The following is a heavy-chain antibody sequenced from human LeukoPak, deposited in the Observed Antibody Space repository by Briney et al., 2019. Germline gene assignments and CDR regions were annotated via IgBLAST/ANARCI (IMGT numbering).Heavy chain of an antibody. CDR3: AKAPYNWNYGAFDI. J-gene: IGHJ3*02. V-gene: IGHV3-23*01. CDR2: VSTSGVGT. CDR1: GFTFSSFA. D-gene: IGHD1-7*01. Sequence: GGSLRLSCAASGFTFSSFAMSWIRQAPGKGLEWVSSVSTSGVGTYYADSVRGRFTISRDNSKNTLYLQMNSLRAEDTAVYYCAKAPYNWNYGAFDIWGQGTMVTVSS.